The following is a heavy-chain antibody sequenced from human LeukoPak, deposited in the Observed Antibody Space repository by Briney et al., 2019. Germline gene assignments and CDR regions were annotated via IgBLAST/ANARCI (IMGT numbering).Heavy chain of an antibody. CDR2: INWNGGIT. V-gene: IGHV3-20*04. J-gene: IGHJ3*02. CDR3: AREGSGHAFDI. Sequence: PGGSLRLSCAAPVFTFDDYRMSSVRQAPGKVLEWDHPINWNGGITGYADCVKGRFTISRDNAKHSLYLQMNSLRAEDTALYYCAREGSGHAFDIWGQGTMVTVSS. D-gene: IGHD1-26*01. CDR1: VFTFDDYR.